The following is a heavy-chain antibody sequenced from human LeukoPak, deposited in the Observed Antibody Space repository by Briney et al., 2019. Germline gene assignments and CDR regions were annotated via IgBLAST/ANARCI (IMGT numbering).Heavy chain of an antibody. D-gene: IGHD3-22*01. CDR3: ASRLGIYYDSSGFELGY. Sequence: SETLSLTCTVSGGSISGGSYYWSWIRQPAGKGLEWIGRIYTSGSTNYNPSLKSRVTISVDTSKNQFSLKLSSVTAADTAVYYCASRLGIYYDSSGFELGYWGQGTLVTVSS. CDR2: IYTSGST. V-gene: IGHV4-61*02. CDR1: GGSISGGSYY. J-gene: IGHJ4*02.